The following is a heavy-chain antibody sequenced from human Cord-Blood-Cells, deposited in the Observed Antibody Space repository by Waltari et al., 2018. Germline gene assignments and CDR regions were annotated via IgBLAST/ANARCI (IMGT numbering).Heavy chain of an antibody. CDR2: INHSGST. Sequence: QVQLQQWGAGLLKPSETLSLTCAVYGGSFSGYYWSWIRQPPGKGLGWIGEINHSGSTNYNPPLKGRVTISVDTSKNQFSLKLSSVTAADTAVYYCARADYDYVWGSYRYGVGYFDYWGQGTLVTVSS. J-gene: IGHJ4*02. CDR3: ARADYDYVWGSYRYGVGYFDY. V-gene: IGHV4-34*01. CDR1: GGSFSGYY. D-gene: IGHD3-16*02.